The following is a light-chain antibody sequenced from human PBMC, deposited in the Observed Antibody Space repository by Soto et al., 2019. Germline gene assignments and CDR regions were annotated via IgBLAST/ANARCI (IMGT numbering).Light chain of an antibody. CDR3: QQSYRTPYT. J-gene: IGKJ2*01. V-gene: IGKV1-39*01. Sequence: DIQMPQSPSSLSASVGDRVTITCRASQSISSYLNWYQQNPGKAPKILIYAASSLQSGGPSRFRGSGSGTDFTLTISSLQPEEVATDYCQQSYRTPYTVGQGTKLEIK. CDR2: AAS. CDR1: QSISSY.